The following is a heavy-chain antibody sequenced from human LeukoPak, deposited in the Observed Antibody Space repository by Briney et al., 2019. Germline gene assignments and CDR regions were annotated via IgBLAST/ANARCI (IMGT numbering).Heavy chain of an antibody. CDR2: ISSSSSII. V-gene: IGHV3-48*01. CDR3: AREVAGFDS. Sequence: PGGSLRLTCAASGFTFSSYSMNWVRQAPGKGLEWVSYISSSSSIIYYADSVRGRFTISRDNAKNSLYLQMNSLRADDTAVYYCAREVAGFDSWGQGTLVTVSS. D-gene: IGHD6-19*01. CDR1: GFTFSSYS. J-gene: IGHJ5*01.